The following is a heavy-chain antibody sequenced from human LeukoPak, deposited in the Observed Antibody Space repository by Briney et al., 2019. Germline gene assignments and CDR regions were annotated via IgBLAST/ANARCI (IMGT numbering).Heavy chain of an antibody. CDR2: TYYSGST. CDR3: ARVPTLYGSGSYLDY. V-gene: IGHV4-59*01. J-gene: IGHJ4*02. Sequence: SETLSLTCTVSGGSISSYYWSWIRQPPGKGLEWIGYTYYSGSTNYNPSLKSRVTISVDTSKNQFSLKLSSVTAADTAVYYCARVPTLYGSGSYLDYWGQGTLVTVSS. D-gene: IGHD3-10*01. CDR1: GGSISSYY.